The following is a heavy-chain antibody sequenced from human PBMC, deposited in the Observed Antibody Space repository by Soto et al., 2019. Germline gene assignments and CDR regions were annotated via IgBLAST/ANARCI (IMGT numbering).Heavy chain of an antibody. CDR1: GFTFSSYW. V-gene: IGHV3-7*01. D-gene: IGHD3-22*01. CDR3: ARVREYYDSSGYCFDY. J-gene: IGHJ4*02. Sequence: GGSLRLSCAASGFTFSSYWMSWVRQAPGKGLEWVANIKQDGSEKYYVDSVKGRFTISRDNAKNSLYLQMNSLRAEDTAVYYCARVREYYDSSGYCFDYWGQGTLVTVSS. CDR2: IKQDGSEK.